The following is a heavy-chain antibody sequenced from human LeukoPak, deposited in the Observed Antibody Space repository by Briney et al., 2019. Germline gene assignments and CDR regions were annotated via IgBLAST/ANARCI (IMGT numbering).Heavy chain of an antibody. CDR1: NFTFTAYN. D-gene: IGHD4-11*01. J-gene: IGHJ4*02. V-gene: IGHV3-48*02. CDR3: ARDWGYGYSDQ. Sequence: GGSLRLSCVAYNFTFTAYNMNWVRQAAGKGLEWISYINYSRNKISYADSVKGRSSVSRDNDKNAVYLQMNSLTDEDTAIYYCARDWGYGYSDQWGQGTLVTVSS. CDR2: INYSRNKI.